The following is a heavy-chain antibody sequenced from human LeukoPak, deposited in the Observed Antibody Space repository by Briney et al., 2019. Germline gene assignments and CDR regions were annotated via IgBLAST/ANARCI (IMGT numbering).Heavy chain of an antibody. CDR3: ARHAGSYYTYNFDY. V-gene: IGHV4-39*01. CDR1: GGSIRSSDSY. CDR2: IYSSGST. D-gene: IGHD3-22*01. J-gene: IGHJ4*02. Sequence: SETLSLTCTVSGGSIRSSDSYWGWIRQPPGKGLEWIGSIYSSGSTNYKPSLRSRVTISLDTSKNQFSLKLSSVTAADTAVYYCARHAGSYYTYNFDYWGQGTLVTVSS.